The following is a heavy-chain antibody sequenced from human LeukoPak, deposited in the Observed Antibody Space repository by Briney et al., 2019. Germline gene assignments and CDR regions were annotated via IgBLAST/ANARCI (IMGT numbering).Heavy chain of an antibody. Sequence: SVKVSCKASGGTFSSYAISWVRQAPGQGLEWMGGIIPISGTADYAQKFQGRVTITADKSTSTAYMELSSLRSEDTAVYYCARDQFGYYYDSSGFNRFDYWGQGTLVTVSS. D-gene: IGHD3-22*01. CDR2: IIPISGTA. CDR1: GGTFSSYA. J-gene: IGHJ4*02. CDR3: ARDQFGYYYDSSGFNRFDY. V-gene: IGHV1-69*06.